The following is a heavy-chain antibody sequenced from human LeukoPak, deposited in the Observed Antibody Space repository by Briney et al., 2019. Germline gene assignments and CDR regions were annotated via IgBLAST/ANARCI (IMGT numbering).Heavy chain of an antibody. Sequence: KPSETLSLTCTVSGGSITSSYWSWIRQPPNKGLEYIGYIYYSGSPNYNPSLKSRVTISLDTSNNQFSLELSSVTAADTAVYYCARRSMRWMDVWGQGTTVIVSS. D-gene: IGHD4-23*01. CDR3: ARRSMRWMDV. CDR1: GGSITSSY. V-gene: IGHV4-59*08. J-gene: IGHJ6*02. CDR2: IYYSGSP.